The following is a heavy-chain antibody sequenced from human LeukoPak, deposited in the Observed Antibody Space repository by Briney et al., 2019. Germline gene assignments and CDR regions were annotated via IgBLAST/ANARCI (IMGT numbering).Heavy chain of an antibody. CDR3: ARDPRITIFGVVRPYGMDV. CDR1: GYTFTIYG. Sequence: ASVKVSCTASGYTFTIYGISWVRQAPGQGLGWMGWISAYNGNTNYAQKLQGRVTMTTDTATSTAYMELRSLRSDDTAVYYCARDPRITIFGVVRPYGMDVWGQGTTVTVSS. V-gene: IGHV1-18*01. D-gene: IGHD3-3*01. CDR2: ISAYNGNT. J-gene: IGHJ6*02.